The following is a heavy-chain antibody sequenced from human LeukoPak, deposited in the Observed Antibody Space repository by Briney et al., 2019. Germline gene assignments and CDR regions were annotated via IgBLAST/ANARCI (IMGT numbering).Heavy chain of an antibody. V-gene: IGHV4-59*07. CDR3: ARAFSGSGSYYSEMLYYYYYMDV. J-gene: IGHJ6*03. CDR2: IYYSGNT. CDR1: RDSISSYE. D-gene: IGHD3-10*01. Sequence: SHTPKLTCTVSRDSISSYEWSRIREPPGQGLERIRYIYYSGNTKYNPSLKSRVTISVDTSKDQISLKLNSVTAADTAVYYCARAFSGSGSYYSEMLYYYYYMDVWGKGTTVTISS.